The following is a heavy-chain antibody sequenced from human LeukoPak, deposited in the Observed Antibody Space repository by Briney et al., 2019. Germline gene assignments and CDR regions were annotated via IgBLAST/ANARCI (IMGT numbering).Heavy chain of an antibody. D-gene: IGHD2-15*01. CDR1: GASIRSGDYY. CDR2: IYDSGST. Sequence: TSQTLSLTCTVSGASIRSGDYYWGWIRQPPGKGLEWVGYIYDSGSTYYNPSLKSRITISVDTSENRFSLKLSSVTATDTAVYYCARDCSGGSCYGAFDIWGQGTMVTVSS. V-gene: IGHV4-30-4*01. J-gene: IGHJ3*02. CDR3: ARDCSGGSCYGAFDI.